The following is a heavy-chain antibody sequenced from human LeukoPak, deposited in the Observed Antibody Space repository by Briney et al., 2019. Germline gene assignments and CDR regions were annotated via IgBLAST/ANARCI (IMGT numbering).Heavy chain of an antibody. CDR1: GDSISDFY. Sequence: SETLSLTCSVSGDSISDFYWNWIRQCPEKGLEWIGNIHYSGSSVYNPSLRSRVSMSIDRSLKQFFLKLTSVTAADTAVYYCVLAPNSNWFDFWGQGILVTVSS. D-gene: IGHD2-8*01. CDR3: VLAPNSNWFDF. J-gene: IGHJ4*02. V-gene: IGHV4-59*08. CDR2: IHYSGSS.